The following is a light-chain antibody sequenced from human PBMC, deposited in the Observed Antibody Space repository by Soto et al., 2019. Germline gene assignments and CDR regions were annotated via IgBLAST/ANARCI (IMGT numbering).Light chain of an antibody. J-gene: IGLJ2*01. CDR3: SSYTSSSTRNVV. CDR1: SSDVGVYNY. V-gene: IGLV2-14*01. CDR2: DVS. Sequence: QSALTQPASVSGSPGQSITISCTGTSSDVGVYNYVSWYQQHPGKAPKLMIYDVSNRPSGVSNRFSGSKSGNTASLTISGLQAEDEADYYCSSYTSSSTRNVVFGGGTKLTVL.